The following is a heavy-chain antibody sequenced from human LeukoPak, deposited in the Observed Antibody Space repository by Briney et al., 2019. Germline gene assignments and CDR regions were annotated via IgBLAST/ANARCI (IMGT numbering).Heavy chain of an antibody. CDR3: ARETAPWYDILTKLGVYYMDV. J-gene: IGHJ6*03. Sequence: GGSLRLSCAASGFTFSSYSMNWVRQAPGKGLEWVSYIGSSSSTIYYADSVKGRFTISRDNAKNSLYLQMNSLRAEDTAVYYCARETAPWYDILTKLGVYYMDVWGKGTTVTVSS. CDR1: GFTFSSYS. CDR2: IGSSSSTI. V-gene: IGHV3-48*01. D-gene: IGHD3-9*01.